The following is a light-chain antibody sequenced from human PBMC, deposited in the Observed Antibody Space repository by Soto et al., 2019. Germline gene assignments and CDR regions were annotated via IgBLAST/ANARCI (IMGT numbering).Light chain of an antibody. CDR2: DAS. V-gene: IGKV3-20*01. Sequence: EIVWTQCPGTLSLSPGERGTLSCRASQSVSSGYLAWYQQKPGQAPRLLIYDASSRATGIPDRFSGSGSGTDFTLTISRLEPEDFAVYYCQQYGGSPRTFGQGTRLEI. J-gene: IGKJ5*01. CDR1: QSVSSGY. CDR3: QQYGGSPRT.